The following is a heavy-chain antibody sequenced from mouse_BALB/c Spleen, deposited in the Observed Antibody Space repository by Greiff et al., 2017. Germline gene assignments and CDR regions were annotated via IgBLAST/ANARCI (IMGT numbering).Heavy chain of an antibody. V-gene: IGHV2-6-4*01. Sequence: VQLVESGPGLVAPSQSLSITCTVSGFSLSRYSVHWVRQPPGKGLEWLGMIWGGESTDYNSAHKSRLSISKENSKSQVILKMNSLQTDDTAMYYDASRSTMITTGVQYYAMDYWGQGTTVTVSS. CDR1: GFSLSRYS. D-gene: IGHD2-4*01. J-gene: IGHJ4*01. CDR3: ASRSTMITTGVQYYAMDY. CDR2: IWGGEST.